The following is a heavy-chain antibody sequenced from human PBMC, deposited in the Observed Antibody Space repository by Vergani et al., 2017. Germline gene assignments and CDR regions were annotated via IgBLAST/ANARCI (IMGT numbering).Heavy chain of an antibody. V-gene: IGHV1-2*02. D-gene: IGHD6-13*01. CDR1: GYTFTGYY. J-gene: IGHJ6*02. CDR3: AREQIAAAGTDYYYGMDV. CDR2: INPNSGGT. Sequence: QVQLVQSGAEVKKPGASVKVSCKASGYTFTGYYMHWVRQAPGQGLEWMGWINPNSGGTNYAQKFQGRVTMTRDTSTSTVYMELSSLRSEDMAVYYCAREQIAAAGTDYYYGMDVWGQGTTVTVSS.